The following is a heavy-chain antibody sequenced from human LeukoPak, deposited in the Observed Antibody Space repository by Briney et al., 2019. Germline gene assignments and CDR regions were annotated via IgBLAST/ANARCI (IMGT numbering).Heavy chain of an antibody. Sequence: SETLSLTCTVSGDSISDYYWSWIRQPPGEGLEWIGYIYYTGNTNHNPSLKSRITISADTSKNQLSLRLTSMTAADTAVYYCARHCAATPGDAIDIWGQGTKVTVSS. D-gene: IGHD6-25*01. CDR3: ARHCAATPGDAIDI. CDR1: GDSISDYY. J-gene: IGHJ3*02. V-gene: IGHV4-59*08. CDR2: IYYTGNT.